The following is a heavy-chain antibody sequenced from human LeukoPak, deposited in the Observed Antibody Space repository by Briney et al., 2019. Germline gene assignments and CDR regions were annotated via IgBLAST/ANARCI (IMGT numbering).Heavy chain of an antibody. CDR2: MSSNGGST. Sequence: GGSLRLSCAASGFTFSSYAMHWVRQAPGKGLEYVSAMSSNGGSTYYANSVKGRFTISRDNSKNTLYLQMGSLRAEDMAVYYCARVRSGGLRFDAFDIWGQGTMVTVSS. D-gene: IGHD3-16*01. V-gene: IGHV3-64*01. J-gene: IGHJ3*02. CDR3: ARVRSGGLRFDAFDI. CDR1: GFTFSSYA.